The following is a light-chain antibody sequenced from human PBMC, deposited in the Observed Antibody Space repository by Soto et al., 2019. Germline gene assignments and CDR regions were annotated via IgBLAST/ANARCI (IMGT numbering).Light chain of an antibody. Sequence: SVLTQPASVSGSPGQSITISCPGTSSDVGGYNYVSWYQQQSGKAPKLMIHEVSNRPSGVSNRFSGSKSGNTASLTISGLQAEDEADYYCSSYTSSRAYVFGIGTKVTVL. CDR3: SSYTSSRAYV. J-gene: IGLJ1*01. CDR2: EVS. CDR1: SSDVGGYNY. V-gene: IGLV2-14*01.